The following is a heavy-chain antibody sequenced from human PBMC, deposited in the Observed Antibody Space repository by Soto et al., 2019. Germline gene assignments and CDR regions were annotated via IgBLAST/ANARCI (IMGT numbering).Heavy chain of an antibody. CDR2: IYSSENT. CDR1: GDSVSTNSYS. V-gene: IGHV4-39*01. J-gene: IGHJ4*02. Sequence: ETLSLTCTVSGDSVSTNSYSWGWIRQSPGKGLEWIGTIYSSENTYYNPSLLSRVTISVDTSKNEFSLRLSSVTAADTAVYYCAFSSSWAYFDYWGQGTLVTVSS. CDR3: AFSSSWAYFDY. D-gene: IGHD6-13*01.